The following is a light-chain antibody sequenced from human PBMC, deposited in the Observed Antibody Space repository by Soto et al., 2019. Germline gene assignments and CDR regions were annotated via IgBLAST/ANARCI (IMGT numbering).Light chain of an antibody. J-gene: IGKJ3*01. CDR2: RAS. Sequence: DIQMTQSPSTLSASVGDRVNITCRASQSINGWLAWYQQKPGKAPKLLISRASDLQTGIPSRLSGSGSGTEFTLTISSLQTDDFATDYCQQYNSYFFTFGPGTKVDVK. V-gene: IGKV1-5*03. CDR3: QQYNSYFFT. CDR1: QSINGW.